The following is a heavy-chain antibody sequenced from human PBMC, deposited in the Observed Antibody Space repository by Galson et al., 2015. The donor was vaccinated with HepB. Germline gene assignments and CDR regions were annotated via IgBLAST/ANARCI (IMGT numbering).Heavy chain of an antibody. J-gene: IGHJ3*02. CDR3: ARDLDYDFWSGYDAFDI. CDR2: INAGNGNT. Sequence: SVKVSCKASGYTFTSYTTHWVRQAPGQRLEWMGWINAGNGNTKYSQKFQGRVTITRDTSASTAYMELSSLRSEDTAVYYCARDLDYDFWSGYDAFDIWGQGTMVIVSS. CDR1: GYTFTSYT. V-gene: IGHV1-3*01. D-gene: IGHD3-3*01.